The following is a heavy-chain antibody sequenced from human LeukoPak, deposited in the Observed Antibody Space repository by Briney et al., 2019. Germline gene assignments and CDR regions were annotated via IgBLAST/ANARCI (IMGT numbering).Heavy chain of an antibody. Sequence: GGSLRLSCAASGFTFSNAWMSWVRQAPGKGLEWVGRIKSKTDGGTTDYAAPVKGRFTISRDDSKNTLYLQMNSLKTEDTAVYYCTAGYCGGGSCLNFDYWGQGTLVTVSS. CDR3: TAGYCGGGSCLNFDY. J-gene: IGHJ4*02. CDR2: IKSKTDGGTT. CDR1: GFTFSNAW. V-gene: IGHV3-15*01. D-gene: IGHD2-15*01.